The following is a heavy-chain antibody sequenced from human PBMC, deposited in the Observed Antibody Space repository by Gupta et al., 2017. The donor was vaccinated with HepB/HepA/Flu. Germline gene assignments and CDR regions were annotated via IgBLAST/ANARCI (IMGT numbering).Heavy chain of an antibody. J-gene: IGHJ4*02. V-gene: IGHV1-2*02. Sequence: QVQLVQSGAEGRKPGAAVKVSCQASGYTFRFYYIHWVRQAPGQGLEWMGSINPNTGDPTYARQFQGRVTMTRDKSIDTAYMDLNRLGSDDTAVYFCARVQYYFDSSGPSAYYFDYWGQGTLVTVSS. CDR2: INPNTGDP. D-gene: IGHD3-22*01. CDR3: ARVQYYFDSSGPSAYYFDY. CDR1: GYTFRFYY.